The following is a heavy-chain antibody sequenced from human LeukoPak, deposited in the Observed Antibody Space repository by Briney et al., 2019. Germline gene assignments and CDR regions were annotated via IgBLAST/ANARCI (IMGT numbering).Heavy chain of an antibody. CDR2: ISGSGGSI. CDR1: GFTFSSYA. D-gene: IGHD2-15*01. Sequence: GGSLRLSCAASGFTFSSYAMSWVRQAPGKGLEWVSAISGSGGSIYYADSVKGRFNNSRDNSKNTLYLQMNSLRAEDTAVYYCAKDDQLLPNLFDPWGQGTLVTVSS. V-gene: IGHV3-23*01. CDR3: AKDDQLLPNLFDP. J-gene: IGHJ5*02.